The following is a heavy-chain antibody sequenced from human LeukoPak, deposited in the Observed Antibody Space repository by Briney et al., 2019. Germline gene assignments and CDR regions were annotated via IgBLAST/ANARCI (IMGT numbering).Heavy chain of an antibody. CDR2: TYHSGST. D-gene: IGHD1-26*01. CDR3: ARHDGRLGAGDY. J-gene: IGHJ4*02. V-gene: IGHV4-30-2*01. CDR1: GGSISSGGYS. Sequence: SQTLSLTCAVSGGSISSGGYSWSWIRQPPGKGLEWIGYTYHSGSTYYNPSLKSRVTISVDRSKNQFSLKLSSVTAADTALYYCARHDGRLGAGDYWGQGTLVTVSS.